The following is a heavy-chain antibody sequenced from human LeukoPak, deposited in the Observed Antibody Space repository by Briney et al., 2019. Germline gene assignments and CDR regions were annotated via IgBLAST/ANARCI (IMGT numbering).Heavy chain of an antibody. CDR1: GGSFSGYY. CDR2: IKHSGST. V-gene: IGHV4-34*01. Sequence: SETLSLTCAVYGGSFSGYYWSWIRQPPGKGLEWIGEIKHSGSTNYNPSLKSRVTISVDTSKNQFSPKLSSVTAADTAVYYCASSPVVAATWYWGQGTLVTVSS. CDR3: ASSPVVAATWY. D-gene: IGHD2-15*01. J-gene: IGHJ4*02.